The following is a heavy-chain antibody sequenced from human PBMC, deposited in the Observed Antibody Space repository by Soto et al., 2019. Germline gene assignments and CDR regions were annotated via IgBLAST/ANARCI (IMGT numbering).Heavy chain of an antibody. CDR1: GYTFTIYG. D-gene: IGHD6-13*01. Sequence: ASVKVSCKASGYTFTIYGISWVRQATGQGLEWMGWISAYNGNTNYAQKLQGRVTMTTDTSTSTAYMELSSLRSEDTAVYYCASGGGEQPSLSPRDYWGQGTLVTVSS. CDR3: ASGGGEQPSLSPRDY. J-gene: IGHJ4*02. V-gene: IGHV1-18*01. CDR2: ISAYNGNT.